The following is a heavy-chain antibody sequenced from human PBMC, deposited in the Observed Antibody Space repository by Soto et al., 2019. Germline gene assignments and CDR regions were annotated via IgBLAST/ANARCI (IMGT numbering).Heavy chain of an antibody. CDR1: GFTFSSYW. D-gene: IGHD2-15*01. CDR2: IKQDGSEK. V-gene: IGHV3-7*01. Sequence: EVQLVESGGGLVQPGGSLRLSCAASGFTFSSYWMSWVRQAPGKGLEWVANIKQDGSEKYYVDSVKGRFTISRDNAKNSLCLQMNSLRAEDTAVYYGARGRVVVVAATLFDYWGQGTLVTVSS. CDR3: ARGRVVVVAATLFDY. J-gene: IGHJ4*02.